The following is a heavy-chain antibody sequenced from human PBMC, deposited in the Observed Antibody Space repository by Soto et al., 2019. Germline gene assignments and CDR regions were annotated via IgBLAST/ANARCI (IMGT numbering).Heavy chain of an antibody. CDR3: ARRGSGSYYDY. D-gene: IGHD1-26*01. Sequence: EVQLLESGGGLVQPGGSLRLSCAASGFTFSSYAMSWVRQSPGKGLGWVSAISGSGESTYYSDSVNGRFTSSRDTSKNTLYLQMTRMRAEDTAVYYCARRGSGSYYDYWGQGTLVTVSS. CDR1: GFTFSSYA. J-gene: IGHJ4*02. V-gene: IGHV3-23*01. CDR2: ISGSGEST.